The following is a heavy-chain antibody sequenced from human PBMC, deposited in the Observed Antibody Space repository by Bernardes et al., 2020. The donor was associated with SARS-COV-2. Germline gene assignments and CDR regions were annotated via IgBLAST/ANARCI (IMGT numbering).Heavy chain of an antibody. CDR1: GFSLITSGVG. V-gene: IGHV2-5*02. Sequence: GPTLVKPTQTLTLTCTFSGFSLITSGVGVGWIRQPPGKPLEWLALIYWDDDKRYSPSLKTRLTITKDTSKNQVVLTMTNMDPVDTATYYWAHRLGGSWFYDAFDIWGHGTMVTVFS. CDR2: IYWDDDK. CDR3: AHRLGGSWFYDAFDI. D-gene: IGHD6-13*01. J-gene: IGHJ3*02.